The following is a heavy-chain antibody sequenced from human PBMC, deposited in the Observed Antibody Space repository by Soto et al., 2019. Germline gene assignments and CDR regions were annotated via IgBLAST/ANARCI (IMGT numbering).Heavy chain of an antibody. Sequence: ASVKVSCKASGYTFTSYDINWVRQATGQGLEWMGWMNPNSGNTGYAQKFQGRVTMTRNTSISTAYMELSSLRSEDTAVYYCAKVPYSSSQKNYRHYYYYGMDVWGQGTTVTVSS. CDR1: GYTFTSYD. J-gene: IGHJ6*02. D-gene: IGHD6-6*01. V-gene: IGHV1-8*01. CDR3: AKVPYSSSQKNYRHYYYYGMDV. CDR2: MNPNSGNT.